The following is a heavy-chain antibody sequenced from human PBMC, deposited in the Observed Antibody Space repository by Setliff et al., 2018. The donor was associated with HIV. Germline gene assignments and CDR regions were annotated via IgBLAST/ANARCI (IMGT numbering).Heavy chain of an antibody. CDR2: SSAFSGET. J-gene: IGHJ6*03. D-gene: IGHD4-17*01. CDR3: ARWPTTAGRYYYYYMDV. V-gene: IGHV1-18*04. CDR1: GYTFSSYG. Sequence: ASVKVSCKASGYTFSSYGISWVREAPGQGLEWMGWSSAFSGETNYAEKFQGRVTMTSDTSISTAYMELSRLRSDDTAVYYCARWPTTAGRYYYYYMDVWGKGTTVTVSS.